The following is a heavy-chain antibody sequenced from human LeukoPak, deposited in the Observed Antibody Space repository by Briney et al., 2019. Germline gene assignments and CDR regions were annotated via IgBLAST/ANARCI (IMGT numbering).Heavy chain of an antibody. Sequence: GGSLRLSCAASGFSFSTYYVNWVRQTPGKGLEWVSSINPASSGINYADSVRGRFTISRDNAKNSLYMQMDSLRAEDTAVYYCARNNFYYYMDVWGKGTTVTVSS. CDR1: GFSFSTYY. CDR3: ARNNFYYYMDV. V-gene: IGHV3-21*01. D-gene: IGHD1/OR15-1a*01. J-gene: IGHJ6*03. CDR2: INPASSGI.